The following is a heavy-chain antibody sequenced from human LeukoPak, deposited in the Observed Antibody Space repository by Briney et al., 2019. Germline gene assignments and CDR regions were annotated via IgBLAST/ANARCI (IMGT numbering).Heavy chain of an antibody. CDR2: SYWNDDK. Sequence: SGPTLVNPTQTLTLTCTFSGFSLSTSGVGVGWIRQPPGKALEWLALSYWNDDKRYSPSLKSRLTITKDTSKNQVVLTMTNMDPVDTATYYCARLVKYYYDSSGYSPWFDPWGQGTLVTVSS. CDR1: GFSLSTSGVG. D-gene: IGHD3-22*01. CDR3: ARLVKYYYDSSGYSPWFDP. J-gene: IGHJ5*02. V-gene: IGHV2-5*01.